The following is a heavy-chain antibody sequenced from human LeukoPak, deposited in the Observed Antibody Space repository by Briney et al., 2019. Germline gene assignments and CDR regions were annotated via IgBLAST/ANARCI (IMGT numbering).Heavy chain of an antibody. CDR3: AKELGGYCSSTSCYYYYGMDV. J-gene: IGHJ6*02. V-gene: IGHV3-21*01. CDR1: GFTFSSYS. CDR2: ISSSSSYI. D-gene: IGHD2-2*01. Sequence: GGSLRLSCAASGFTFSSYSMNWVRQAPGKGLEWVSSISSSSSYIYYADSVKGRFTISRDNPKNTLYLQMNSLRAEDTAVYYCAKELGGYCSSTSCYYYYGMDVWGQGATVTVSS.